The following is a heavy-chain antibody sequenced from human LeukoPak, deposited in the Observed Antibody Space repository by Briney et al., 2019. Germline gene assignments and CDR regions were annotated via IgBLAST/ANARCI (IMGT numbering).Heavy chain of an antibody. Sequence: PGGPLRLSCAASGFSFSSYAMSWVRQAPGKGLEWVSAISGSGGGTYYADSVKGRFTISRDNSKNTLYLQMNSLRAEDTAVYYCAKEYYYGSGSYSPYYFDYWGQGTLVTVSS. CDR2: ISGSGGGT. V-gene: IGHV3-23*01. CDR3: AKEYYYGSGSYSPYYFDY. J-gene: IGHJ4*02. D-gene: IGHD3-10*01. CDR1: GFSFSSYA.